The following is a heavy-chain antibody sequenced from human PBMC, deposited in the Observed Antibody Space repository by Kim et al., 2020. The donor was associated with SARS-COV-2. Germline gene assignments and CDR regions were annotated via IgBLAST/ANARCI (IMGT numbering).Heavy chain of an antibody. D-gene: IGHD2-21*02. CDR2: IYYSGST. CDR3: ARYIVVVTATPRYYFDY. J-gene: IGHJ4*02. Sequence: SETLSLTCTVSGGSISSGGYYWSWIRQHPGKGLEWIGYIYYSGSTYYNPSLKSRVTISVDTSKNQFSLKLSSVTAADTAVYYCARYIVVVTATPRYYFDYWGQGTLVTVSS. CDR1: GGSISSGGYY. V-gene: IGHV4-31*03.